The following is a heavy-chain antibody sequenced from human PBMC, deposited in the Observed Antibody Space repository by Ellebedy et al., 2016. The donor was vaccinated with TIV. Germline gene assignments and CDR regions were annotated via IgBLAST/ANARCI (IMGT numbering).Heavy chain of an antibody. CDR1: GFTFSSYG. D-gene: IGHD2-2*01. V-gene: IGHV3-30*18. CDR3: AKARAAAYYDYYGMDV. Sequence: GESLKISXAASGFTFSSYGMHWVRQAPGKGLEWVAVIPYDESDKYYADSVKGRFTISRDNSKNTLYLQMNSLRAEDTAVYYCAKARAAAYYDYYGMDVWGQGTTVTVSS. CDR2: IPYDESDK. J-gene: IGHJ6*02.